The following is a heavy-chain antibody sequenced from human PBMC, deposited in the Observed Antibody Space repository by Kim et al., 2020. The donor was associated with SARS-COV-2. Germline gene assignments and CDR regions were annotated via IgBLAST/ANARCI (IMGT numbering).Heavy chain of an antibody. CDR1: GFTFSNND. D-gene: IGHD1-26*01. J-gene: IGHJ4*02. CDR3: VKDLGGSADY. CDR2: IGAVGDT. Sequence: GGSLRLSCADSGFTFSNNDMHWVRQVTGRGLEWVSTIGAVGDTYYADSVKGRFSISRENDKNSLYLQMNSLRSGDTAVYYCVKDLGGSADYWGQGTLVTVSS. V-gene: IGHV3-13*01.